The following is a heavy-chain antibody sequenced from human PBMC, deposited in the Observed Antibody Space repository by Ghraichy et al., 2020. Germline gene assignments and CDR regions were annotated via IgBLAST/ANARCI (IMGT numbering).Heavy chain of an antibody. CDR2: IYYSGST. V-gene: IGHV4-31*03. J-gene: IGHJ4*02. CDR1: GGSISSGGYY. D-gene: IGHD5-12*01. Sequence: SETLSLTCTVSGGSISSGGYYWSWIRQHPGKGLEWIGYIYYSGSTYYNPSLKSRVTISVDTSKNQFSLKLSSVTAADTAVYYCARVSRAATIGHPTFDYWGQGTLVTVSS. CDR3: ARVSRAATIGHPTFDY.